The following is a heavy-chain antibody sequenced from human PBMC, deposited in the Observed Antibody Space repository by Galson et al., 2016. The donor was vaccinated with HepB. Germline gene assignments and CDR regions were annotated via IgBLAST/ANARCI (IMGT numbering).Heavy chain of an antibody. CDR3: ARSGKAAAWTLRH. CDR2: ISAFHVNP. V-gene: IGHV1-18*01. Sequence: SVKVTCKASGYTFTNYGIAWVRQAPGQGLEWMGWISAFHVNPTAAQNLQGRVILTTDTSTSTAYMELTHLKSDDTALYFCARSGKAAAWTLRHWGQGTLVTVSS. D-gene: IGHD6-13*01. J-gene: IGHJ4*02. CDR1: GYTFTNYG.